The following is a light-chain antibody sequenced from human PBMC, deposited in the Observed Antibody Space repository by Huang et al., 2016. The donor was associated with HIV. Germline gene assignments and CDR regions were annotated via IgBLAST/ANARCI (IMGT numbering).Light chain of an antibody. V-gene: IGKV3-11*01. CDR1: QSVSSY. CDR2: EAS. Sequence: EIVLTQSPATLSLSPGERATLSCRASQSVSSYLAWYQQKPGQAPRLLIYEASSRATGIPARFSGSGSGTDFTLTISSLEPEDFAVYYCQQRSNWRITFGGGTKVEIK. CDR3: QQRSNWRIT. J-gene: IGKJ4*01.